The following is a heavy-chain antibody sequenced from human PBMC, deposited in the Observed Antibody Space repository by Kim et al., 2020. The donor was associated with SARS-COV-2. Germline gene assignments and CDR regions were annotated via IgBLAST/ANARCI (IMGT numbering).Heavy chain of an antibody. J-gene: IGHJ4*02. CDR3: ARHSQGDYDSSGYYPDY. V-gene: IGHV4-39*01. CDR2: IYYSGST. Sequence: SETLSLTCTVSGGSISSSSYYWGWIRQPPGKGLEWIGSIYYSGSTYYNPSLKSRVTISVDTSKNQFSLKLSSVTAADTAVYYCARHSQGDYDSSGYYPDYWGQGTLGTVSS. D-gene: IGHD3-22*01. CDR1: GGSISSSSYY.